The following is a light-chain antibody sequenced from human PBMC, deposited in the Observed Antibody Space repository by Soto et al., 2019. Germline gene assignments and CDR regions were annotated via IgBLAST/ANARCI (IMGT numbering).Light chain of an antibody. CDR2: ETT. Sequence: QSALTQPASVSGSPGQSITISCTGTSSDVGPYNLVSWYQHHPGKVPQLIIYETTKRPSGVSNRFSGSKSGNTASLTISGLQAEDEAHYHCCSYTGDYTLTFARGTKLTVL. J-gene: IGLJ3*02. CDR1: SSDVGPYNL. CDR3: CSYTGDYTLT. V-gene: IGLV2-23*01.